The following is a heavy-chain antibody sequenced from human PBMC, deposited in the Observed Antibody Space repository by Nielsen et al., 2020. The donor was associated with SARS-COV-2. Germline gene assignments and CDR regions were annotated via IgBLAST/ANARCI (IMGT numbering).Heavy chain of an antibody. CDR2: IYYSGST. J-gene: IGHJ5*02. Sequence: SETLSPTCTVPGGSISSSSYYWGWIRQPPGKGLEWIGSIYYSGSTYYNPSLKSRVTISVDTSKNQFSLKLGSVTAADTAVYYCAITYGGWPYNWFDPWGQGTLVTVSS. V-gene: IGHV4-39*01. CDR3: AITYGGWPYNWFDP. CDR1: GGSISSSSYY. D-gene: IGHD4-23*01.